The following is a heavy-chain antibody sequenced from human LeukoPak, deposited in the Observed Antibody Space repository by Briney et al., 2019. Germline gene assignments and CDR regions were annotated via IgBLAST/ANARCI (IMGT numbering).Heavy chain of an antibody. V-gene: IGHV1-46*01. Sequence: GASVKVSCKASGYTFTSYYMHWVRQAPGQGLEWMGIINPSGGTTSYAQKFQGRVTMTRDTSTSTVYMELSSLRSEDAAVYYCARVGYSSPRLARSGMDVWGQGTTVTVSS. CDR2: INPSGGTT. J-gene: IGHJ6*02. CDR1: GYTFTSYY. D-gene: IGHD6-13*01. CDR3: ARVGYSSPRLARSGMDV.